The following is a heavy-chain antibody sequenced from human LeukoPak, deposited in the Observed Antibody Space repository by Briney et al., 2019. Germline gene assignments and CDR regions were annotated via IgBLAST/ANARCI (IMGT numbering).Heavy chain of an antibody. CDR3: VVPSAAYKGDVLYYYMAV. Sequence: PSEALSLTSSVPGDSIKRSATYWGWIRHSPGRGPEWVGSINYSGTNNYNPSRKTRVPASADTSKNHFYLKSTAVTAADTAVYYCVVPSAAYKGDVLYYYMAVWGEGTTVVVAS. D-gene: IGHD1-14*01. V-gene: IGHV4-39*02. CDR2: INYSGTN. J-gene: IGHJ6*03. CDR1: GDSIKRSATY.